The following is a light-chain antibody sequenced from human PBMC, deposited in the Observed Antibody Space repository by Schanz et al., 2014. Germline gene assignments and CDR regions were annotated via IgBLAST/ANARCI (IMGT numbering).Light chain of an antibody. CDR2: AAS. J-gene: IGKJ5*01. CDR3: QQFHTYPLT. V-gene: IGKV1-39*01. CDR1: QSISTY. Sequence: DIQTTQSPSSLSASVGDRVTITCRASQSISTYLNWYQQKPGKAPKLLIYAASSLQSGVPSRFSGSGSGTDFTLTISSLQPEDFATYYCQQFHTYPLTFGQGTRLDIK.